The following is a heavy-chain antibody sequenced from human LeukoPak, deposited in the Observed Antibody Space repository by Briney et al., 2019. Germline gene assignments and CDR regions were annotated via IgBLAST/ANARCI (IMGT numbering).Heavy chain of an antibody. CDR1: GFTFSSYA. CDR2: ISYDGSNK. CDR3: AKSFDYGGRDYYYYGMDV. V-gene: IGHV3-30-3*01. D-gene: IGHD4-23*01. J-gene: IGHJ6*02. Sequence: GGSLRLSCAASGFTFSSYAMHWVRQAPGKGLEWVAVISYDGSNKYYADSVKGRFTISRDNSKNTLYLQMNSLRAEDTAVYYCAKSFDYGGRDYYYYGMDVWGQGTTVTVSS.